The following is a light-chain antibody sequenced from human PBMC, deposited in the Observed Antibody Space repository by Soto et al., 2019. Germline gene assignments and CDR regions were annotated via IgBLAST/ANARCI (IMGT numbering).Light chain of an antibody. J-gene: IGKJ4*01. V-gene: IGKV1D-12*01. CDR2: AAS. Sequence: DIQMTQSPSSLSASVGDRVTITFRASQVISSWLVWYQQKPGKAPKLLIYAASSLQSGVPSRFSGSGSGTDFTLTISSLQPEDFATYYCQQADSFPTFGGGTKVDIK. CDR3: QQADSFPT. CDR1: QVISSW.